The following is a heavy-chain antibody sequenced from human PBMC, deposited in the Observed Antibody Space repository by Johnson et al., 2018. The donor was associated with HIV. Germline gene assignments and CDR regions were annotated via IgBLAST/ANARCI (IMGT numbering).Heavy chain of an antibody. D-gene: IGHD6-13*01. V-gene: IGHV3-66*04. CDR3: AKQETSPAAGTFGAFDI. CDR1: GFTVSSNY. CDR2: IYSGGST. Sequence: MLLVESGGGLVQPGGSLRLSCAASGFTVSSNYMSWVRQAPGKGLEWVSVIYSGGSTYYADSVKGRFTISRDNSKNTLYLQMNSLRAEDTAVYYCAKQETSPAAGTFGAFDIWGQGTMVTVSS. J-gene: IGHJ3*02.